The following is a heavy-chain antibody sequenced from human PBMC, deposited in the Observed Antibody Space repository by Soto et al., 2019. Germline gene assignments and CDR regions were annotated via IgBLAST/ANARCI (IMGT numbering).Heavy chain of an antibody. CDR2: IYYSGST. Sequence: PSETLSLTCTVSGGSVSSGSYYWGWIRQPPGKGLEWIGYIYYSGSTNYNPSLKSRVTISVDTSKNQFSLKLSSVTAADTAVYYCARDSDIVVVPAAIIRGYGMDVWGQGTTVTVSS. D-gene: IGHD2-2*01. J-gene: IGHJ6*02. CDR3: ARDSDIVVVPAAIIRGYGMDV. CDR1: GGSVSSGSYY. V-gene: IGHV4-61*01.